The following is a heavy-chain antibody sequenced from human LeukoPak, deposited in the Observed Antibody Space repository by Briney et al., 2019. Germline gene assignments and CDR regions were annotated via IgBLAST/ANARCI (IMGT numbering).Heavy chain of an antibody. CDR3: ARDFSWGVDS. CDR1: GGSVSRGSYY. J-gene: IGHJ4*02. CDR2: IYYSGST. Sequence: SETLSLTCTVSGGSVSRGSYYWSWIRQPPGKGLEWIGYIYYSGSTNYNPSLKSRVTISVDTSKNQFSLKLSSVTAADTAVYYCARDFSWGVDSWGQGTLVTVSS. D-gene: IGHD3-10*01. V-gene: IGHV4-61*01.